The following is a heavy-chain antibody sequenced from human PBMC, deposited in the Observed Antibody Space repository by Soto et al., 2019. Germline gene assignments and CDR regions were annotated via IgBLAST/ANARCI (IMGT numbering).Heavy chain of an antibody. CDR3: ARDTVTSLTPYQGFYYYGMDV. CDR2: ISSSGSTI. J-gene: IGHJ6*02. V-gene: IGHV3-48*03. Sequence: GSVRLSCAASGFTFSSYEMNWVRQAPGKGLEWVSYISSSGSTIYYADSVKGRFTISRDNSKDSLYLQMDTLRPDDTAIYYCARDTVTSLTPYQGFYYYGMDVWGQGTTVTVSS. CDR1: GFTFSSYE. D-gene: IGHD2-2*01.